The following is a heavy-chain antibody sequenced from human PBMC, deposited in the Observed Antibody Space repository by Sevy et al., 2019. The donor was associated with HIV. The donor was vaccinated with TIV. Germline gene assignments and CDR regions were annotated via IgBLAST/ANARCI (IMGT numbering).Heavy chain of an antibody. CDR3: AKDSYGSGSYFHFDY. CDR1: GFTFDDYT. CDR2: ISWDGGST. D-gene: IGHD3-10*01. J-gene: IGHJ4*02. Sequence: GGSLRLSCAASGFTFDDYTMHWVRQAPGKGLEWVSLISWDGGSTYYADSVKGRFTISRDNGKNSLYLQMNSLRTEDTALYYCAKDSYGSGSYFHFDYWGQGTLVTVSS. V-gene: IGHV3-43*01.